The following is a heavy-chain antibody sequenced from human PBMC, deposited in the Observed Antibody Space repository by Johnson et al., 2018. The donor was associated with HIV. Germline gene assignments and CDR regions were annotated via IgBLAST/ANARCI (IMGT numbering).Heavy chain of an antibody. CDR3: AKAYSAVVGDAFDI. J-gene: IGHJ3*02. CDR2: ISYDGSNK. V-gene: IGHV3-30*18. CDR1: GFTVSSNY. Sequence: QVQLVESGGGLIQTGGSLRLSCVASGFTVSSNYMNWVRQAPGKGLEWVAVISYDGSNKYYPDSVKGRFTISRDNSKNTLYLQMNSLRAEDTAVYYCAKAYSAVVGDAFDIWGQGTMVTVSS. D-gene: IGHD3-22*01.